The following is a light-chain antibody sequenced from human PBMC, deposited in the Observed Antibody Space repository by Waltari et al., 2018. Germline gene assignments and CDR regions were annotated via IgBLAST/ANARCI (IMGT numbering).Light chain of an antibody. V-gene: IGKV1-39*01. Sequence: TCRASQSVTTYLNWYQQKTGKAPNLLISATSILQSGVPSRFSGSGSGTDFTLTISSLQPEDFATYYCQQSRTAPLTFGGGTKVEIK. CDR2: ATS. CDR1: QSVTTY. J-gene: IGKJ4*01. CDR3: QQSRTAPLT.